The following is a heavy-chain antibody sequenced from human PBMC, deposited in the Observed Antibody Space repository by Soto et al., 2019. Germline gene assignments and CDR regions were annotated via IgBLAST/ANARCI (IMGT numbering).Heavy chain of an antibody. CDR3: ARRAHLADNVELDY. CDR1: GYTFTNYG. J-gene: IGHJ4*02. V-gene: IGHV1-18*01. D-gene: IGHD6-19*01. Sequence: QVQLVQSGAVVKKPGASVTVSCKASGYTFTNYGINWVRQAPGQGLEWMGWISAYSGHTNYAQKLQDRVTMTTDTSTSTAYMELRSLRSDDTAVYYCARRAHLADNVELDYWGQGTLVTVSS. CDR2: ISAYSGHT.